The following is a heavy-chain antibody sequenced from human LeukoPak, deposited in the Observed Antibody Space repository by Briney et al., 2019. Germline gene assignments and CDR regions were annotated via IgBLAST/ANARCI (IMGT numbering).Heavy chain of an antibody. CDR2: IKSKPDGGTT. J-gene: IGHJ6*03. CDR1: GFAFNYAW. Sequence: PGGSLRLSCAASGFAFNYAWVSWVRQAPGKGLEWIGRIKSKPDGGTTDYAAPVKGRFTISRDNSKNTLYLQMNSLRAEDTAVYYCAKVMDYGDYRRERYYYMDVWGKGTTVTVSS. D-gene: IGHD4-17*01. V-gene: IGHV3-15*01. CDR3: AKVMDYGDYRRERYYYMDV.